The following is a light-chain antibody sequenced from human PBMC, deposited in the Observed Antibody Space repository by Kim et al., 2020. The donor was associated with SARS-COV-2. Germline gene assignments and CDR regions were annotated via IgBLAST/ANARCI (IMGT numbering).Light chain of an antibody. CDR3: QQYNNWPLYT. CDR1: QSVSSN. Sequence: EIVMTQSPATLSLSPGERATLSCRASQSVSSNLAWYQQKPGQAPRLLIYGASTRATAIPARFSGSGSGTEFTLTINSLQSEDFAVYYCQQYNNWPLYTFGQGTKLEI. J-gene: IGKJ2*01. CDR2: GAS. V-gene: IGKV3-15*01.